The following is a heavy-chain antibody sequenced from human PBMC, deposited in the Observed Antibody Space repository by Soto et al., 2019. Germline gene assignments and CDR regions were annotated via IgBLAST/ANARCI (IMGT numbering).Heavy chain of an antibody. CDR2: ISWNSDNI. Sequence: EVQLVESGGGLVQPGRSLRLSCAASGFTFGDYAMHWVRQAPGKGLEWVSSISWNSDNIDYADSVKGRFTISRDNAKNSLFLQMNSLRAEDTALYYCATWHEREHAYDVWGQGTTVTVSS. CDR1: GFTFGDYA. J-gene: IGHJ3*01. CDR3: ATWHEREHAYDV. V-gene: IGHV3-9*01. D-gene: IGHD1-1*01.